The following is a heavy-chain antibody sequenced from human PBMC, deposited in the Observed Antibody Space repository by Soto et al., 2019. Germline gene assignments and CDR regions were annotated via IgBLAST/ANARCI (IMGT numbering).Heavy chain of an antibody. CDR1: GFTFNIYA. CDR3: AREDDYGYRYINYGLDV. D-gene: IGHD4-17*01. CDR2: ISFDGTKK. V-gene: IGHV3-30-3*01. Sequence: ESGGGVVQPGRSLRLSCAASGFTFNIYALHWVRQAPGKGLAWVAVISFDGTKKYYSDSVKGRFTISRDNLKNTLYLQMNNLRVEDAALYFCAREDDYGYRYINYGLDVWGQGTTVTVSS. J-gene: IGHJ6*02.